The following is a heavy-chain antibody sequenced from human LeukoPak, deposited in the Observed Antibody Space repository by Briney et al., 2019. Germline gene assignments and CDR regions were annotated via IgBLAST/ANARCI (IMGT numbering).Heavy chain of an antibody. Sequence: ASVKVSCKASGYTFTSYGISWVRQAPGQGVEWMGWISAYNGNTNYAQKLQGRVTKTTDTSTSTAYMELRSLRSDDTAVYYCAREGGRYFDWLSWYYFDYWGQGTLVTVSS. J-gene: IGHJ4*02. D-gene: IGHD3-9*01. CDR2: ISAYNGNT. CDR3: AREGGRYFDWLSWYYFDY. V-gene: IGHV1-18*01. CDR1: GYTFTSYG.